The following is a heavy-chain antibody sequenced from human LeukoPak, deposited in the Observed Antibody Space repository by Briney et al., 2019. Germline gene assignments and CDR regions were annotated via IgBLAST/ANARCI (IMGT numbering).Heavy chain of an antibody. V-gene: IGHV3-7*01. J-gene: IGHJ4*02. Sequence: GGSLRLSCAASGFTFNNYWMSWVRQAPGKGLEWVANIKPDGGDKYYVGSVKGRFTISRDNDKNSMCLQMNSLRAEDTAVYYCARERGWELPSSFDSWGQGTLVTVSP. CDR1: GFTFNNYW. CDR2: IKPDGGDK. CDR3: ARERGWELPSSFDS. D-gene: IGHD1-26*01.